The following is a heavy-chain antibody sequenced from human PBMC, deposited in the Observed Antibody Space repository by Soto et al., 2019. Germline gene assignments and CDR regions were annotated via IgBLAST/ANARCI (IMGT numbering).Heavy chain of an antibody. J-gene: IGHJ4*02. CDR3: AKKDIVLMMYSKGYFDY. Sequence: PGGSLRLSCAASGFTFSSYAMYWVRQAPGKGLEWMAFISHDGNNTYYADSVKGRFSISRDNSKNTLYLQMNSLRAEDTAVYYCAKKDIVLMMYSKGYFDYWGQGTLVTVSS. D-gene: IGHD2-8*01. V-gene: IGHV3-30-3*02. CDR1: GFTFSSYA. CDR2: ISHDGNNT.